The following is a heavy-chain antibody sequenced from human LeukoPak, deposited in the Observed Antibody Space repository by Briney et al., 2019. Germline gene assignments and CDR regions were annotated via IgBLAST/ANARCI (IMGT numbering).Heavy chain of an antibody. J-gene: IGHJ4*02. V-gene: IGHV5-51*01. CDR2: IYPGDSDT. D-gene: IGHD2-2*01. CDR3: ARQGLSCSSTTCQTSYYFDY. Sequence: GESLKISCKGSGYRFTSYWIGWVRQMPGKGLDWMGIIYPGDSDTRYSPSFQGQVTISADKSISTAYLQWSSLKASDTAMYYCARQGLSCSSTTCQTSYYFDYWGQGTLVTVSS. CDR1: GYRFTSYW.